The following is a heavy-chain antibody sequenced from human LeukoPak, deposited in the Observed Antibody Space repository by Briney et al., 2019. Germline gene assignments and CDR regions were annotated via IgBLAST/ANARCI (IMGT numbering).Heavy chain of an antibody. CDR3: AKDLPSPSGLRVDYFDY. Sequence: ASVKVSCKASGYTFTGYYMHWVRQAPGQGLEWMGWINPNSGGTNYAQKFQGRVTMTRDTSISTAYMELSRLGSDDPAVYYCAKDLPSPSGLRVDYFDYWGQGTLVTVSS. V-gene: IGHV1-2*02. D-gene: IGHD6-19*01. CDR1: GYTFTGYY. J-gene: IGHJ4*02. CDR2: INPNSGGT.